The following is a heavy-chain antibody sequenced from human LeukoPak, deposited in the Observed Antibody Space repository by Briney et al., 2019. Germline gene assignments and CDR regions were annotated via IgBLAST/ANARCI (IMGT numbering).Heavy chain of an antibody. D-gene: IGHD3/OR15-3a*01. CDR1: GFTFNNYN. J-gene: IGHJ4*02. CDR3: ARGDIWIGGYDY. CDR2: ISSSGSTI. V-gene: IGHV3-48*04. Sequence: PGGSLRLSCAACGFTFNNYNMNWVRQAPGKGLEWVSYISSSGSTIYYADSVKGRFTISRDNAKNSLYLQMNSLRAEDTAVYYCARGDIWIGGYDYWGQGTLVTVSS.